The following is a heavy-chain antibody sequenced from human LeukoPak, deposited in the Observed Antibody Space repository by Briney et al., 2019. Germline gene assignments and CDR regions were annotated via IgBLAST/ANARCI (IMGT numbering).Heavy chain of an antibody. Sequence: PGGSLRLSCAASDFTFSNVWMNWVRQAPGKGLEWVGRSKNKANSYTTEYAASVKDRFAISRDDSKNSLYLQMNSLKTEDTAVYYCARTYYDILTGIRDFDYWGQGTLVTVSS. CDR1: DFTFSNVW. V-gene: IGHV3-72*01. J-gene: IGHJ4*02. D-gene: IGHD3-9*01. CDR2: SKNKANSYTT. CDR3: ARTYYDILTGIRDFDY.